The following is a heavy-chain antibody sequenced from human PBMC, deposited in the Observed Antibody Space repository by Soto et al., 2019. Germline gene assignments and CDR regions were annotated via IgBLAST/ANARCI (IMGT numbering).Heavy chain of an antibody. D-gene: IGHD3-9*01. J-gene: IGHJ4*02. CDR2: IKEDGSEK. CDR1: GFTFSSYW. CDR3: AKDRQPDGIWTFDY. Sequence: GGSLRLSCTASGFTFSSYWMNWVRQAPGKGLEWVGNIKEDGSEKFYVDSVKGRFTISRDNSKNMVYLQMDSLRADDTALYYCAKDRQPDGIWTFDYWGQGTLVTVSS. V-gene: IGHV3-7*05.